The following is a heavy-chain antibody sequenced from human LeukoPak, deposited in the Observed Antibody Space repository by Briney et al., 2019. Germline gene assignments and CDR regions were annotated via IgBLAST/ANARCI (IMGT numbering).Heavy chain of an antibody. Sequence: ASVKVSCKASGYTFTNYGLGWVRQAPGQGLEWMGWISAHNGNTNYAQNFQDRVTMTTDTSTTTTYMELRSLRSDDTAVYYCARTPTANIVLVKADFFEVWGRGTLVTVSS. CDR1: GYTFTNYG. J-gene: IGHJ4*02. D-gene: IGHD2-8*02. V-gene: IGHV1-18*04. CDR3: ARTPTANIVLVKADFFEV. CDR2: ISAHNGNT.